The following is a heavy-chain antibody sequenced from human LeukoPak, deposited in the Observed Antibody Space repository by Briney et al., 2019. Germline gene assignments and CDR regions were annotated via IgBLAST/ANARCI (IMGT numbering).Heavy chain of an antibody. J-gene: IGHJ4*02. CDR1: GFTFSSYS. CDR2: ISSSSSTI. Sequence: PGGSLRLSCAASGFTFSSYSMNWVRQAPGKGLEWVSYISSSSSTIYYADSVKGRFTISRDNSKNTLYLQMNSLRAEDTAVYYCARVVGASEIDYWGQGTLVTVSS. CDR3: ARVVGASEIDY. D-gene: IGHD1-26*01. V-gene: IGHV3-48*01.